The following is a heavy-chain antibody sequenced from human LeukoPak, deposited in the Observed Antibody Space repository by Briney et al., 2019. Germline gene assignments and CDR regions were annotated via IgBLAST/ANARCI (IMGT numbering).Heavy chain of an antibody. V-gene: IGHV3-23*01. CDR3: AKGATVVVVTTIQY. CDR2: ISGSGDST. Sequence: PGGSLRLSCAASGFTFSSYAMSWVRQAPGKGLEWVSAISGSGDSTYYGDSVKGRFTISRDNSKNTLYLQMNSLRAEDTAVYYCAKGATVVVVTTIQYWGQGTLVTVSS. CDR1: GFTFSSYA. D-gene: IGHD3-22*01. J-gene: IGHJ1*01.